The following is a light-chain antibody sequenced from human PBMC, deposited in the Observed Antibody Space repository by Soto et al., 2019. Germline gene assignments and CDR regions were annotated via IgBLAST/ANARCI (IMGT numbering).Light chain of an antibody. J-gene: IGKJ5*01. Sequence: AIGKSEYPCSLSSIKRKRVSIRVRASQGISSYLAWYQQKPGKAPKLLIDAASTLQSGVPSRFSGSGSCIDLTITISCLHLQDWESYCSQHHNNDPLTFGHGTRLEIK. CDR3: QHHNNDPLT. V-gene: IGKV1-8*01. CDR2: AAS. CDR1: QGISSY.